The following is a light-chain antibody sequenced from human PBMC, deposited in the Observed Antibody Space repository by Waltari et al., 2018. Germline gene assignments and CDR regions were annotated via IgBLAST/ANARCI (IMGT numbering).Light chain of an antibody. CDR3: SSYTTSGTLV. CDR1: SRAVGAYDF. CDR2: GVN. V-gene: IGLV2-14*01. J-gene: IGLJ1*01. Sequence: QSAPTQPASVSGSPGQSITIPCTGTSRAVGAYDFVSWHQQYPGKAPNVIIYGVNHRPSGVSNRFSGSKSGNTASLIISGLQADDEADYYCSSYTTSGTLVFGTGTKVTVL.